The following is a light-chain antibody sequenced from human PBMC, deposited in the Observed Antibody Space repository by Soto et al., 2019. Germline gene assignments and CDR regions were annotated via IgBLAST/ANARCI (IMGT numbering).Light chain of an antibody. CDR2: LGS. CDR3: MQALQTPIT. J-gene: IGKJ5*01. CDR1: QSHLHSNGNNY. V-gene: IGKV2-28*01. Sequence: EIVMTQSPLSLPVTPGEPASISCRSSQSHLHSNGNNYLDWYLQKPGQSPQLLIYLGSNRASGVPDRFSGSGSGTDFTLKISRVEAEDVGFYYCMQALQTPITFGQGTRLEIK.